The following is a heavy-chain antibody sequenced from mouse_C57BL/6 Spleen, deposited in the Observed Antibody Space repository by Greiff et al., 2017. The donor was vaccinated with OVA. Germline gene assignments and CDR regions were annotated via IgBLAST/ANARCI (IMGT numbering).Heavy chain of an antibody. CDR2: LYPGDGDT. J-gene: IGHJ2*01. CDR1: GYAFSSYW. CDR3: ARSEVLHYFDY. D-gene: IGHD2-14*01. V-gene: IGHV1-80*01. Sequence: QVQLQQSGAELVKPGASVKISCKASGYAFSSYWMNWVKQRPGKGLEWIGQLYPGDGDTNYNGKFKGKATLTADKSSSTAYMQLSSLTSEDSAVYFCARSEVLHYFDYWGQGTTLTVSS.